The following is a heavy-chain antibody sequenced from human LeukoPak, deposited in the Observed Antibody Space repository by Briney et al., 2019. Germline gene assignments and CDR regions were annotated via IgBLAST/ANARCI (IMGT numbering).Heavy chain of an antibody. CDR3: AREGDCSGGSCSSPVYYYYYGMDV. Sequence: ASVKVSCKASGYTFTGYYMHWVRQAPGQGLEWMGWISGHNGKTKFAREFQGRLTLTTEKSTSTVYMELTSLRSDDTAVFYCAREGDCSGGSCSSPVYYYYYGMDVWGQGTTVTVSS. D-gene: IGHD2-15*01. J-gene: IGHJ6*02. CDR1: GYTFTGYY. V-gene: IGHV1-18*04. CDR2: ISGHNGKT.